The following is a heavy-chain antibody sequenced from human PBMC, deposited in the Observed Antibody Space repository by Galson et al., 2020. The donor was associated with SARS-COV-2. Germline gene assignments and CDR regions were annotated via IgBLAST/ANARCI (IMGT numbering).Heavy chain of an antibody. Sequence: ASVKVSCKVSGYTLTELSMHWVRQAPGKGLEWMGGFDPEDGETIYAQKFQGRVTMTEDTSTDTAYMELSSLRSEDAAVYYCAAGPVVVAAGDWFDAWGQGTLVTVSA. CDR3: AAGPVVVAAGDWFDA. V-gene: IGHV1-24*01. CDR2: FDPEDGET. CDR1: GYTLTELS. J-gene: IGHJ5*02. D-gene: IGHD2-15*01.